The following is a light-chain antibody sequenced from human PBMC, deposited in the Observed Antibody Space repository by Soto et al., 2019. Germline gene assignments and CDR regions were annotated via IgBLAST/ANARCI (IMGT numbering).Light chain of an antibody. V-gene: IGKV3-20*01. CDR2: GAS. CDR3: QQYGSSPIT. CDR1: QTVSNNY. J-gene: IGKJ5*01. Sequence: EIVLTQSPGTLSSSPGDRATLSCRASQTVSNNYLAWYQQKPGQAPRLLIYGASSRATGIPDRFSGSGSGTDFTLTISRLEPEDFAVYYCQQYGSSPITFGQGTRLAIK.